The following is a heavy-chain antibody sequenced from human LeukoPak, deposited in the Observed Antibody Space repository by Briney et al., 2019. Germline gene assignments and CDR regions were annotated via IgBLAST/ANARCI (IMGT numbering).Heavy chain of an antibody. CDR1: GFTFSSYS. J-gene: IGHJ4*02. CDR3: ARDRGGVLWFGELDSLDY. CDR2: ISSSSSTI. D-gene: IGHD3-10*01. Sequence: GGSLRLSCAASGFTFSSYSMNWVRQAPGKGLEWVSYISSSSSTIYYADSVKGRFTISRDNAKNSLYLQMNSLRAEDTAVYYCARDRGGVLWFGELDSLDYWGQGTLVTVSS. V-gene: IGHV3-48*01.